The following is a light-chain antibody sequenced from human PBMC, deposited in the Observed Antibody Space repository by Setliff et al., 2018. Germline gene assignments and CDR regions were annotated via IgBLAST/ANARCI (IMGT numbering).Light chain of an antibody. Sequence: QSVLTQPASVSGSPGHSITIPSTGTSSDVGGYNYVPWYKQHPGKAPKLMIYEVSNRPSGVSNRFSGSKSGNTASLTISGLQAEDEADYYCSSYTSSRTYLFGTGTKVTVL. J-gene: IGLJ1*01. CDR2: EVS. CDR1: SSDVGGYNY. CDR3: SSYTSSRTYL. V-gene: IGLV2-14*01.